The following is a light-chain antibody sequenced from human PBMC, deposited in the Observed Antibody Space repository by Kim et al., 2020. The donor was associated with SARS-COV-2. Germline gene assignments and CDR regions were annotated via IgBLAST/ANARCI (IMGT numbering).Light chain of an antibody. CDR2: GAS. CDR3: QQYIRWPWT. CDR1: QTISSK. Sequence: AVPGERATRACRAGQTISSKLAWYQQGPGHSPRLLIYGASTRATGIPARFSGSESGTEFTLTISSLQSEDFAVYYCQQYIRWPWTFGQGTKVDIK. J-gene: IGKJ1*01. V-gene: IGKV3-15*01.